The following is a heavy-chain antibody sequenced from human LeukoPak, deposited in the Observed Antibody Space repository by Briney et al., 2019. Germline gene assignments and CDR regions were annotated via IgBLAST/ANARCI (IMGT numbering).Heavy chain of an antibody. J-gene: IGHJ4*02. V-gene: IGHV3-48*01. CDR1: GFTFSTYN. CDR3: ARAQTLSPFDY. Sequence: GGSLRLSCAASGFTFSTYNMNWVRQAPGKGLEWVSYISTSSSIIYYADSVKGRFTISRDNSKNTLYLQMNSLRAEDTAVYYCARAQTLSPFDYWGQGTLVTVSS. CDR2: ISTSSSII.